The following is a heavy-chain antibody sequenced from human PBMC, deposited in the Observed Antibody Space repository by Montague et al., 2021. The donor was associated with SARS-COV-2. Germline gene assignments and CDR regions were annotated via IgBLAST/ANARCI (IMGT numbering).Heavy chain of an antibody. CDR1: GGSLSTYY. J-gene: IGHJ6*02. CDR2: IDDSGTT. Sequence: SETLSLTCSVSGGSLSTYYWSWIRQPPGKGLEWIGYIDDSGTTRYNPSLRSRATISLDLSKNQFSLDLNSVPAADTAVYYCARNAYNHYGLDVWGQGTTVTVSS. V-gene: IGHV4-59*08. CDR3: ARNAYNHYGLDV.